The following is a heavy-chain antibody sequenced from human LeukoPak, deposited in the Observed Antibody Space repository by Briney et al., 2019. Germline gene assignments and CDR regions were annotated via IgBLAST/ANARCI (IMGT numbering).Heavy chain of an antibody. CDR2: ISSSGSTM. J-gene: IGHJ4*02. CDR1: GFTFSDYY. D-gene: IGHD3-10*01. CDR3: ARDPGVRD. V-gene: IGHV3-11*01. Sequence: GGSLRLSCAASGFTFSDYYMSWMRQAPGKGLEWLSYISSSGSTMYYADSVKGRFTVSRDNAKNSLYLQMNSLRAEDTAVYYCARDPGVRDWGQGTLVTVSS.